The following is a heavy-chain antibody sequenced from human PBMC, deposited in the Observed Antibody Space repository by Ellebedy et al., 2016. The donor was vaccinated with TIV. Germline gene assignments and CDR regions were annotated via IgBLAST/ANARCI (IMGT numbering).Heavy chain of an antibody. CDR2: IYSSGGT. V-gene: IGHV3-53*01. Sequence: GESLKISCAASGFTVSSNYMSWVRQAPGRGLEWVSTIYSSGGTYYAGSVKGRFNISRDNSKNTLYLQMNSLRAEDTAVYYCAGGISVAGTSLGFWGQGTLVTVSS. CDR3: AGGISVAGTSLGF. D-gene: IGHD6-19*01. J-gene: IGHJ4*02. CDR1: GFTVSSNY.